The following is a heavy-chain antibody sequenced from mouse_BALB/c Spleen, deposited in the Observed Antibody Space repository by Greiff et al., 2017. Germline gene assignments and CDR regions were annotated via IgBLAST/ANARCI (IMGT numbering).Heavy chain of an antibody. Sequence: QVQLQQSGAELVKPGASVKLSCKTSGFTFSSSYISWLKQKPGQSLEWIAWIYAGTGGTSYNQKFKGKATLTVDKSSSTAYMQLKSLTSEDSAVYYCARGRYGSSEAMDYWGQGTSVTVSS. J-gene: IGHJ4*01. V-gene: IGHV1-85*01. CDR3: ARGRYGSSEAMDY. CDR1: GFTFSSSY. D-gene: IGHD1-1*01. CDR2: IYAGTGGT.